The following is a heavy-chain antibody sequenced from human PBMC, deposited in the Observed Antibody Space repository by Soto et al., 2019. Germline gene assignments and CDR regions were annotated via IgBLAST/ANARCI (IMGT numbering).Heavy chain of an antibody. J-gene: IGHJ5*02. CDR1: GYTFTSYG. V-gene: IGHV1-18*01. D-gene: IGHD2-15*01. CDR3: ARDDVVVVAATLWFDP. Sequence: ASVKVSCKASGYTFTSYGISWVRQAPGQGLEWMGWISAYNGNTNYAQKLQGRVTMTTDTSTSTAYMELRSLRSDDTAVYYCARDDVVVVAATLWFDPWGQGTLVTVSS. CDR2: ISAYNGNT.